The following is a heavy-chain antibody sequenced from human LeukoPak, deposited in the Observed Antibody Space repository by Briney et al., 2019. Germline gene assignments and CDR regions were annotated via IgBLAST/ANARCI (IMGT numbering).Heavy chain of an antibody. Sequence: GRSLRLSCAASGFTFSSYAMHWVRQAPGRGLEWVAVISDDGRNIYYADSVKGRFTISSDNSKNTFYLQMNSLRAEDTAVYYCARAKLRDTFDYWGQGTLVTVSS. V-gene: IGHV3-30*04. J-gene: IGHJ4*02. CDR3: ARAKLRDTFDY. D-gene: IGHD1-7*01. CDR1: GFTFSSYA. CDR2: ISDDGRNI.